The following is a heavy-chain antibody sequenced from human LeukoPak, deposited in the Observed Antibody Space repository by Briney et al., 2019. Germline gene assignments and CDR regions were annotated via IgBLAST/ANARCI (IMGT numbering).Heavy chain of an antibody. CDR1: GYTFTSYA. CDR3: ARLAGDYDILTGYPMDYYYYYMDV. V-gene: IGHV1-18*01. Sequence: ASVKVSCKASGYTFTSYAMNWVRQAPGQGLEWMGWISAYNGNTNYAQKLQGRVTMTTDTSTSTAYMELRSLRSDDTAVYYCARLAGDYDILTGYPMDYYYYYMDVWGKGTTVTVSS. CDR2: ISAYNGNT. D-gene: IGHD3-9*01. J-gene: IGHJ6*03.